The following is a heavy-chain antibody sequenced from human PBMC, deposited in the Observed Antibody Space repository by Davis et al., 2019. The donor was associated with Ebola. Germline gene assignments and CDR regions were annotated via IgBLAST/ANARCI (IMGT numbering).Heavy chain of an antibody. CDR3: VKDSSNIWFDI. J-gene: IGHJ3*02. V-gene: IGHV3-23*01. CDR2: FGTVGDT. D-gene: IGHD2/OR15-2a*01. Sequence: GESLKISYETSGFIFSNYVMSWVRQAPGKGLEWVSTFGTVGDTYYAASVKGRFAMSRDNSRGTLYLQMNSLRVEDSAIYYCVKDSSNIWFDIWGQVTLVTVSS. CDR1: GFIFSNYV.